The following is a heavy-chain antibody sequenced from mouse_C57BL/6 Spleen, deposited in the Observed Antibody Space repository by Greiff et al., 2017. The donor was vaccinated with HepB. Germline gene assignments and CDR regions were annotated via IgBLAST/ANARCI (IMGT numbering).Heavy chain of an antibody. CDR2: ISYDGSN. J-gene: IGHJ1*03. D-gene: IGHD2-4*01. CDR3: ARGLYYDYEGWYFDV. Sequence: EVQLQQSGPGLVKPSQSLSLTCSVTGYSITSGYYWNWIRQFPGNKLEWMGYISYDGSNNYNPSLKNRISITRDTSKNQFFLKLNSVTTEDTATYYCARGLYYDYEGWYFDVWGTGTTVTVSS. CDR1: GYSITSGYY. V-gene: IGHV3-6*01.